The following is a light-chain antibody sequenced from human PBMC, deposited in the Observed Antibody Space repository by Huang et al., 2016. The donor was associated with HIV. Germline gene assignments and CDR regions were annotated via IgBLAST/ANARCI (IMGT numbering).Light chain of an antibody. CDR1: QSVSTN. CDR3: QQYNNWPPWT. V-gene: IGKV3-15*01. CDR2: GAI. Sequence: EIVMTQSPVTLSVSPGERVTLSCRASQSVSTNLACDQQKPGQAPRLLIFGAITRASGVSARLSGSGSGTEFTLTISSLQSEDFAIYYCQQYNNWPPWTFGQGTRVDFK. J-gene: IGKJ1*01.